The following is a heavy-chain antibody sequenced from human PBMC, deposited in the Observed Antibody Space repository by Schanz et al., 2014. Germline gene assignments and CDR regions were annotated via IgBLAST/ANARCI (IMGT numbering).Heavy chain of an antibody. CDR3: AKDQGSYGSGSYSYFDY. J-gene: IGHJ4*02. CDR1: GVTFSSYA. Sequence: EVQLLESGGGFVQPGGSLRLSCVASGVTFSSYAMSWVRQASGKGLEWVSAISGSGASTYYADSVKGRFTISRDNSKNTLYLQMNSLRAKNTAVYYCAKDQGSYGSGSYSYFDYWGQGTLATVSS. D-gene: IGHD3-10*01. CDR2: ISGSGAST. V-gene: IGHV3-23*01.